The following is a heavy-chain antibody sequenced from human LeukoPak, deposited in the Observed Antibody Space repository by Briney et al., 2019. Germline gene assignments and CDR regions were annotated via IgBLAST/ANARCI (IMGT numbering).Heavy chain of an antibody. Sequence: SETLSLTCTVSGGSISSYYWSWIRQPPGKGLEWIGYIFYSGSTNYNPSLKSRVTISVDTSKNQFSLKLSSVTAADTAVYYCARANYYDTSGYSRGAFDIWGQGTMVTVSS. CDR3: ARANYYDTSGYSRGAFDI. CDR2: IFYSGST. J-gene: IGHJ3*02. CDR1: GGSISSYY. V-gene: IGHV4-59*01. D-gene: IGHD3-22*01.